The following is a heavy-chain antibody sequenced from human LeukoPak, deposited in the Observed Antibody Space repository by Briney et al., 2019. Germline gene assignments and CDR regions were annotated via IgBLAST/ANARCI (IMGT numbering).Heavy chain of an antibody. V-gene: IGHV1-69*13. CDR1: GGTFSNYA. Sequence: GASVKVSCKASGGTFSNYAITWVRQAPGQGLEWMGDIIPIFGSPNYAQKFYGRATITADESTSTAYLDLSSLRSEDTATYYCATVQSYDILTGYLNWFDPWGQGTLVTVSS. CDR3: ATVQSYDILTGYLNWFDP. CDR2: IIPIFGSP. J-gene: IGHJ5*02. D-gene: IGHD3-9*01.